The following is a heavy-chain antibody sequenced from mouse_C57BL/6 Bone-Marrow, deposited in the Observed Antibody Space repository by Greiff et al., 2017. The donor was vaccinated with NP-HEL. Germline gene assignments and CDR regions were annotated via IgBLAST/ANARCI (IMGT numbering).Heavy chain of an antibody. Sequence: QVQLQQPGAELVKPGASVKLSCKASGYTFTSYWMHWVKQRPGQGLEWIGMIHPNCGSTHYDEKFKSKATLTVDKSSSTAYMKLSSLTSEDSAVYYFARGEGQRGRYCDVWGTGATVTVSS. J-gene: IGHJ1*03. D-gene: IGHD3-3*01. CDR1: GYTFTSYW. V-gene: IGHV1-64*01. CDR3: ARGEGQRGRYCDV. CDR2: IHPNCGST.